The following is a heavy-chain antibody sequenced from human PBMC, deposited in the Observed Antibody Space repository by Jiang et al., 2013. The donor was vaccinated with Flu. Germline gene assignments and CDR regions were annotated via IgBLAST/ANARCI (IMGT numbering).Heavy chain of an antibody. Sequence: SLKSRVTISVDKSKNQFSLKLSSVTAADTAVYYCARKNYYDSSGCFDYWGQGTLVTVSS. CDR3: ARKNYYDSSGCFDY. J-gene: IGHJ4*02. V-gene: IGHV4-4*02. D-gene: IGHD3-22*01.